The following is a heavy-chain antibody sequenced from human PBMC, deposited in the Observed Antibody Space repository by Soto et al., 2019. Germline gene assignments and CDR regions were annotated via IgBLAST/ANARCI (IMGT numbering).Heavy chain of an antibody. J-gene: IGHJ6*02. Sequence: HGESLKISCKGSGYSFTSYWIGWVRQMPGKGLEWMGIIYPGDSDTRYSPSFQGQVTISADKSISTAYLQWSSLKASDTAMYYCARDYSNYIDYYYGMDVWGQGTTVTVSS. CDR1: GYSFTSYW. D-gene: IGHD4-4*01. CDR3: ARDYSNYIDYYYGMDV. V-gene: IGHV5-51*01. CDR2: IYPGDSDT.